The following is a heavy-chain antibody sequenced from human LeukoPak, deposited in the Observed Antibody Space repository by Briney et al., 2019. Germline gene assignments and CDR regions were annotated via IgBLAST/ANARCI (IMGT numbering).Heavy chain of an antibody. CDR1: GFTVSRNY. V-gene: IGHV3-66*01. CDR2: IYSGGGT. CDR3: ASLDFWSGYFDS. D-gene: IGHD3-3*01. Sequence: GGSLRLSCAASGFTVSRNYMSWVRQAPGKGLEWVCLIYSGGGTHYADSVKGRFTISRDSSKNTLYLQMNSLRAEDTAVYYCASLDFWSGYFDSWGQGSLVTVSS. J-gene: IGHJ4*02.